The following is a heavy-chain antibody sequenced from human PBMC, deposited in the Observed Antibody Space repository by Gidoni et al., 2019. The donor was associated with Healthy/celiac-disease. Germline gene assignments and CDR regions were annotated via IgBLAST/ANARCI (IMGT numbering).Heavy chain of an antibody. CDR1: GFSLSNARMG. Sequence: QVTLKESGPVLVKPTETLTLTCTVSGFSLSNARMGVSWIRQPPGKALEWLAHIFSNDEKSYSTSLTSRLTISKYTSKGQVVLTMTNMDPVDTATYYCARIDSVRSSKNNYYYYMDVWGKGTTVTVSS. CDR2: IFSNDEK. CDR3: ARIDSVRSSKNNYYYYMDV. D-gene: IGHD4-4*01. J-gene: IGHJ6*03. V-gene: IGHV2-26*01.